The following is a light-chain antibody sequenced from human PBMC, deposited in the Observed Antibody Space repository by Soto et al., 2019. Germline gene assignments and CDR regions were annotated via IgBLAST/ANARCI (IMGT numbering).Light chain of an antibody. J-gene: IGLJ3*02. V-gene: IGLV2-8*01. CDR2: EVS. Sequence: QSALTQSPSASGSPGQSVTISCTGTSSDVGNYKYVSWYQQHPGKAPKLMIYEVSKRPSGVHDRFSGSKSGNTASLTVSGLQVEDEADYYCSSYAGSNLWVFGGGTKVTVL. CDR3: SSYAGSNLWV. CDR1: SSDVGNYKY.